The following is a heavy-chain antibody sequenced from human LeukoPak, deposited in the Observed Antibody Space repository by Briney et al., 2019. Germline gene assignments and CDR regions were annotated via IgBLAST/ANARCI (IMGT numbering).Heavy chain of an antibody. CDR1: GFTFSSYA. CDR2: ITGSGSST. D-gene: IGHD6-13*01. CDR3: AKRLPYSSSWYYFDY. V-gene: IGHV3-23*01. J-gene: IGHJ4*02. Sequence: PGGSLRLSCAASGFTFSSYAMSWVRQAPGRGLEWVSTITGSGSSTYYADSVKGRFTISRDNSKNTLYLQMNSLRAEDTAVYYCAKRLPYSSSWYYFDYWGQGTLVTVSS.